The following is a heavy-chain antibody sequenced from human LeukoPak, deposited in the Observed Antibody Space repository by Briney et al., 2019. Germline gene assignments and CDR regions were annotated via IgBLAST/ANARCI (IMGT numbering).Heavy chain of an antibody. J-gene: IGHJ4*02. CDR2: INPNSGGT. CDR1: GYSFTGYY. V-gene: IGHV1-2*02. CDR3: ASRGGYDSSPFDY. Sequence: ASVKVSCKASGYSFTGYYMHWVRQAPGQGLEWMGRIEWMGRINPNSGGTNYAQKFQDRVTMTRDTSISTVYMELSRLSSDDTAVYYCASRGGYDSSPFDYWGQGTLVTVSS. D-gene: IGHD5-12*01.